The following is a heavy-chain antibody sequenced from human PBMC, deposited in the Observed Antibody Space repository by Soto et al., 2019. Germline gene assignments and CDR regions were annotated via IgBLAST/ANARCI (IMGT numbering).Heavy chain of an antibody. Sequence: QGQLVQSGPEVKKPGASVKVSCKASGYTFSRYGISWVRQAPGQGLEWMGWISGYNGDTKYAQKVQGRVTMTIDTSKYTAYMELRSLTSDDTAIYYCAKNGQPPYYCYGMDVWGQGITVTVSS. CDR3: AKNGQPPYYCYGMDV. D-gene: IGHD2-8*01. CDR2: ISGYNGDT. V-gene: IGHV1-18*01. CDR1: GYTFSRYG. J-gene: IGHJ6*02.